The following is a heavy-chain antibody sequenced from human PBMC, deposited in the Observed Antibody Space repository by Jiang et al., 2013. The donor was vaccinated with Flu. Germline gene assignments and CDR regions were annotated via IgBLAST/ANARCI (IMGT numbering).Heavy chain of an antibody. CDR3: AVGNATSGYYRF. D-gene: IGHD3-3*01. CDR2: FDAEYWKT. Sequence: GAEVKKPGASVKVSCKVSGYSLSELAMHWVRQAPEKGFEWMGGFDAEYWKTVHAQNFQGRVTMTEDTSSNTAYMELRSLRSEDTAMYFCAVGNATSGYYRFWGQGTLVTVSS. CDR1: GYSLSELA. J-gene: IGHJ4*02. V-gene: IGHV1-24*01.